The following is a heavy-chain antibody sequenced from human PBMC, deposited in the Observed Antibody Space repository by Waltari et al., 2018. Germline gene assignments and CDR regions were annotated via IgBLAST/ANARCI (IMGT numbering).Heavy chain of an antibody. CDR2: VSIDGRSQ. D-gene: IGHD1-26*01. J-gene: IGHJ4*02. Sequence: QVQLVESGGGVVQPGGSLRLSCAASGFTFSICAMHWVGQATGKGLEWVAFVSIDGRSQYYRDSVKGRFTISRDNSENTVYLQMNSLRPEDTAVYYCARHMLALGDGDSWGQGTVVTVSS. CDR1: GFTFSICA. CDR3: ARHMLALGDGDS. V-gene: IGHV3-30*02.